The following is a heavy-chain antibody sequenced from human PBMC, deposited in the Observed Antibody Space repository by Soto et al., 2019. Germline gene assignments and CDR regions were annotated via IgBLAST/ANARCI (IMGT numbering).Heavy chain of an antibody. CDR1: GFTFSSYA. Sequence: GGSLRLSCAASGFTFSSYAMSWVRQAPGKGLEWVSGMSGSGGSTFYADSVKGRFTISRDNSKNTLYLQMNSLRADDTALYYCAKDRIAVAGPLFAYWGQGTLVTVSS. CDR2: MSGSGGST. CDR3: AKDRIAVAGPLFAY. D-gene: IGHD6-19*01. V-gene: IGHV3-23*01. J-gene: IGHJ4*02.